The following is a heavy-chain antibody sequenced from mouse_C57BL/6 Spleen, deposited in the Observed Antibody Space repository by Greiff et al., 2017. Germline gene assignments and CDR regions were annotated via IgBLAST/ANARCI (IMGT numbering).Heavy chain of an antibody. V-gene: IGHV1-81*01. CDR2: IYPRSGNT. J-gene: IGHJ2*01. Sequence: QVHVKQSGAELARPGASVKLSCKASGYTFTSYGISWVKQRTGQGLEWIGEIYPRSGNTYYNEKFKGKATLTADKSSSTAYMELRSLTSEDSAVYFCARSWTTVVATDYWGQGTTLTVSS. CDR3: ARSWTTVVATDY. D-gene: IGHD1-1*01. CDR1: GYTFTSYG.